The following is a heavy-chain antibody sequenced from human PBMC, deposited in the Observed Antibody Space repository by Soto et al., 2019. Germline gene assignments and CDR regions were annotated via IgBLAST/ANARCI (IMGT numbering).Heavy chain of an antibody. CDR1: AFPFSRSA. V-gene: IGHV3-33*01. CDR2: IPHDGNNE. D-gene: IGHD3-10*01. CDR3: ARGLDKSAGGAFDI. Sequence: GGSLRLSCAASAFPFSRSAMHWLRQAPGKGLEWVAVIPHDGNNEDYTDSVRGRFTISRDNSKNTFYLQMNSLRGEDTAVYYCARGLDKSAGGAFDIWGQGTMVTVSS. J-gene: IGHJ3*02.